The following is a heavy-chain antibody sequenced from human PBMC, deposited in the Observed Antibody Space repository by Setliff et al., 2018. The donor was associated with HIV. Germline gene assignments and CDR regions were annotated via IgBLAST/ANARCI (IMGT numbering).Heavy chain of an antibody. CDR1: GLTFSSSW. Sequence: QPGGSLRLSCAASGLTFSSSWMHWVRQPPGKGLVWVSRINGDGSSINYADSVKGRFTISRDNARNTLYLQMNSLRDEDTAVYYCAGAGTILSVDHWGQGALVTVSS. V-gene: IGHV3-74*01. CDR2: INGDGSSI. CDR3: AGAGTILSVDH. D-gene: IGHD3-10*01. J-gene: IGHJ5*02.